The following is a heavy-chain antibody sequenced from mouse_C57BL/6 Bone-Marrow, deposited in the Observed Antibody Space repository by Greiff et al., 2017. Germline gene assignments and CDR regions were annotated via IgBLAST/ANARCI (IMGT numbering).Heavy chain of an antibody. Sequence: VQRVESGGGLVQPGGSLKLSCAASGFTFSDYGMHWVRQAPETGLEWVSYISSGSSTIYYADTVKGRFTISRDNAKNTLFLKMTRLRSEDTAMYYCARHHYYGSSYWYFDVWGTGTTVTVSS. CDR2: ISSGSSTI. V-gene: IGHV5-17*01. D-gene: IGHD1-1*01. CDR3: ARHHYYGSSYWYFDV. J-gene: IGHJ1*03. CDR1: GFTFSDYG.